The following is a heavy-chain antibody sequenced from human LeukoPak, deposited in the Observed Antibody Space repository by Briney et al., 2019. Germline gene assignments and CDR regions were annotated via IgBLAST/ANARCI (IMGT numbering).Heavy chain of an antibody. CDR1: GFTFSSYA. CDR2: ISGSGGST. V-gene: IGHV3-23*01. Sequence: GGSLRLSCAAPGFTFSSYAMSWVRQAPGKGLEWVSAISGSGGSTYYADSVKGRFTISRDNSKNTLYLQMNSLRAEDTAVYYCAKAGFWSGYYSSWFDPWGQGTLVTVSS. D-gene: IGHD3-3*01. CDR3: AKAGFWSGYYSSWFDP. J-gene: IGHJ5*02.